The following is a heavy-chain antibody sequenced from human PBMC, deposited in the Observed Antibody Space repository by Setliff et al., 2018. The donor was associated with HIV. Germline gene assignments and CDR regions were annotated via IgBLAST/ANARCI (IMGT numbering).Heavy chain of an antibody. V-gene: IGHV1-46*01. Sequence: ASVKVSCKASGYTFTNYYIHWVRQAPGQGLEWMGIINPSGGSTTSAQKFQGRVTMTRDTSTSTVYMELSSLRSEDTAVYYCARDAFDYTAYYYSYMDVWGKGTTVTVSS. CDR1: GYTFTNYY. J-gene: IGHJ6*03. CDR2: INPSGGST. D-gene: IGHD4-4*01. CDR3: ARDAFDYTAYYYSYMDV.